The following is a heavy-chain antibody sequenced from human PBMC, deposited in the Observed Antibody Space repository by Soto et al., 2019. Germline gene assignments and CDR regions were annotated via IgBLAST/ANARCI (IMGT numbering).Heavy chain of an antibody. V-gene: IGHV4-4*02. J-gene: IGHJ6*02. Sequence: SETLSLTCAVSGFSISNNNWWTWVRQPPGKGLEWVGDIYHTGITNYSPSLKSRVTISVDNSKNQFSLRLTSVTAADTAVYYCARFSRSGLYYYFGMDVWGQGTPLT. CDR1: GFSISNNNW. CDR3: ARFSRSGLYYYFGMDV. D-gene: IGHD6-13*01. CDR2: IYHTGIT.